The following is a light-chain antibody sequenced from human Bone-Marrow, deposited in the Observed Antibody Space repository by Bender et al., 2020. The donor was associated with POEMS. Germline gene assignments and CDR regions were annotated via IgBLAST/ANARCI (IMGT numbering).Light chain of an antibody. Sequence: QSVLTQPPSASGTPGQRVTISCSGGSSNIGAHAVNWYQHLPGTAPKLLIYSSHRRPSEVPDRFSGSRSGTSASLAISGLQSEDGADYYCAVWDVSLNGWVFGGGTTLTVL. CDR2: SSH. J-gene: IGLJ3*02. V-gene: IGLV1-44*01. CDR1: SSNIGAHA. CDR3: AVWDVSLNGWV.